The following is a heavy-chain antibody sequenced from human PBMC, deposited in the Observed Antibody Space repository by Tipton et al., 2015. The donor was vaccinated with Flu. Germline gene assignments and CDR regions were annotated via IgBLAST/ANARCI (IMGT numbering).Heavy chain of an antibody. J-gene: IGHJ2*01. Sequence: SLRLSCAASGFTCSSYWMTWVRQAPGKGLEWVANIQQDGSEKYYVDSVKGRFAISRDNAKNSLYLQMNSLRAEDTAVYYCARGEGRVVVIAIFPLVWYFDLWGRGTLVTVSS. D-gene: IGHD2-21*01. CDR1: GFTCSSYW. CDR2: IQQDGSEK. CDR3: ARGEGRVVVIAIFPLVWYFDL. V-gene: IGHV3-7*01.